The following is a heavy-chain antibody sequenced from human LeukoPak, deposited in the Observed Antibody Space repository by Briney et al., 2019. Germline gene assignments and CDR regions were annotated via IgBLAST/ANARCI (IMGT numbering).Heavy chain of an antibody. J-gene: IGHJ4*02. Sequence: KSSETLSLTCTVSGGSITNNNYYWDWIRQPPGKGLEWIGDLYYSGSTHYNPSLKSRVTISVDTSKNQFSLQLNSVTPEDTAVYYCARDLSAAAAPDYWGQGTLVTVSS. D-gene: IGHD6-13*01. CDR1: GGSITNNNYY. CDR3: ARDLSAAAAPDY. V-gene: IGHV4-39*02. CDR2: LYYSGST.